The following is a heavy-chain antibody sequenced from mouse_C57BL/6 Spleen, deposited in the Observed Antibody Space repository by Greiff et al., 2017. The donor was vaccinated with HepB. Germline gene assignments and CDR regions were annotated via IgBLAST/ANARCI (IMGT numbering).Heavy chain of an antibody. CDR1: GFTFSSYA. J-gene: IGHJ4*01. Sequence: EVKLMESGGGLVKPGGSLKLSCAASGFTFSSYAMSWVRQTPEKRLEWVATISDGGSYTYYPDNVKGRFTISRDNAKNNLYLQMSHLKSEDTAMYYCARGGTYYGSSYGEYYYAMDYWGQGTSVTVSS. D-gene: IGHD1-1*01. CDR2: ISDGGSYT. V-gene: IGHV5-4*03. CDR3: ARGGTYYGSSYGEYYYAMDY.